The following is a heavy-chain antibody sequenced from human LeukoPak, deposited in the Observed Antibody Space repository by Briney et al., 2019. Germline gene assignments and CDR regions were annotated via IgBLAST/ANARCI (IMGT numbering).Heavy chain of an antibody. J-gene: IGHJ5*02. V-gene: IGHV1-18*01. Sequence: GASVKVSCKASGYTFTSYGISWVRQAPGQGLEWMGWISAYNGNTNYAQKLQGRVTMTTDTSTSTAHMELRSLRSDDTAVYYCARTYCSGGTCYNWFDPWGQGTLVTVSS. CDR1: GYTFTSYG. CDR2: ISAYNGNT. CDR3: ARTYCSGGTCYNWFDP. D-gene: IGHD2-15*01.